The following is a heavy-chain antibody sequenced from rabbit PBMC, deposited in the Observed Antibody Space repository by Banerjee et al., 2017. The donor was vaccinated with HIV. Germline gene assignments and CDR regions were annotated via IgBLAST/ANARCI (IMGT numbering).Heavy chain of an antibody. CDR2: IYTGSSGTT. CDR3: ARDGVYTGPDYDL. V-gene: IGHV1S45*01. Sequence: QEQLVESGGGLVQPEGSLTLTCTASGSTLSRYYICWVRQAPGKGLEWIACIYTGSSGTTYYASWAKGRFTISKTSSTTVTLQMTSLTAADMATYFCARDGVYTGPDYDLWGQGTLVTVS. J-gene: IGHJ6*01. D-gene: IGHD4-2*01. CDR1: GSTLSRYY.